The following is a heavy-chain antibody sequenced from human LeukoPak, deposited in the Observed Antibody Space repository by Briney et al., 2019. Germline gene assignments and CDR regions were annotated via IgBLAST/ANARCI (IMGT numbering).Heavy chain of an antibody. Sequence: GGSLRLSCAASGFTVDSNYLSWVRQAPGKGLEWVSTIYTGGNTYYAASVKGRFTISRDFSKNTVFLHMNSLRAEDTAMYYCARGLYSGSYSEYYYYGMDVWGQGTTVTVSS. CDR2: IYTGGNT. J-gene: IGHJ6*02. CDR1: GFTVDSNY. V-gene: IGHV3-53*01. CDR3: ARGLYSGSYSEYYYYGMDV. D-gene: IGHD1-26*01.